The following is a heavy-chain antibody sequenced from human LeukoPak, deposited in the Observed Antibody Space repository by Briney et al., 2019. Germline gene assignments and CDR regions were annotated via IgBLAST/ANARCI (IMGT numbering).Heavy chain of an antibody. J-gene: IGHJ5*02. CDR2: IYTSGST. Sequence: SETLSLTCTVSGGSISSYYWSWIRQPAGKGLEWIGRIYTSGSTNYNPSLKSRVTISVDKSKNQFSLKLSSVTAADTAVYYCAKGLLRFLEWTFDPWGQGTLVTVSS. D-gene: IGHD3-3*01. CDR1: GGSISSYY. V-gene: IGHV4-4*07. CDR3: AKGLLRFLEWTFDP.